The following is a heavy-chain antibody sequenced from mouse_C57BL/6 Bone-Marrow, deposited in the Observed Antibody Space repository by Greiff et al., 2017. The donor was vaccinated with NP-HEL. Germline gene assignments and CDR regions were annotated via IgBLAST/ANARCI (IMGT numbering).Heavy chain of an antibody. D-gene: IGHD2-2*01. CDR2: IWRGGST. Sequence: VQLQQSGPGLVQPSQSLSITCTVSGFSLTSYGVHWVRQSPGKGLEWLGVIWRGGSTDYNAAFISRLSISKDNSKSQVFFKMNSLQADDTAIYYCAYGYDWDRPLAMDYWGQGTSVTVSS. CDR3: AYGYDWDRPLAMDY. V-gene: IGHV2-2*01. CDR1: GFSLTSYG. J-gene: IGHJ4*01.